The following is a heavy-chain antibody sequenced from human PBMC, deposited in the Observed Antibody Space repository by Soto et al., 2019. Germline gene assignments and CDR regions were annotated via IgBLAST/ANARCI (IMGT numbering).Heavy chain of an antibody. D-gene: IGHD2-21*01. Sequence: ESGGGVVQPGRSLRLSCAASGFTFSSYSMHWVRQAPGKGLEWVAAMSFDGNSKYFADSVEGRFTISRDNSKNTLSLQMNSLGADDSAVYYCARGRSVIDHDDFEYWGQGTLVTVSS. CDR2: MSFDGNSK. CDR3: ARGRSVIDHDDFEY. CDR1: GFTFSSYS. J-gene: IGHJ4*02. V-gene: IGHV3-30-3*01.